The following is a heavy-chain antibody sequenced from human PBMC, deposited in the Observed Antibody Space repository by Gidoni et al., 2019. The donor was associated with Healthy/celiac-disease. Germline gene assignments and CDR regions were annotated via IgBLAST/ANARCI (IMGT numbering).Heavy chain of an antibody. J-gene: IGHJ3*02. CDR2: IGHDGSNK. D-gene: IGHD3-10*01. CDR1: GFPFSSLG. Sequence: QVQLVESGGVVVQPGGSPRPSCASSGFPFSSLGMHLVRQAPGKGLGWVAVIGHDGSNKYYADSVKGRLTISRYNSKNTLYLQMNGLRAENKAGYYCARDAVWCGDPGAFDIWGQGTMVTVSS. CDR3: ARDAVWCGDPGAFDI. V-gene: IGHV3-33*01.